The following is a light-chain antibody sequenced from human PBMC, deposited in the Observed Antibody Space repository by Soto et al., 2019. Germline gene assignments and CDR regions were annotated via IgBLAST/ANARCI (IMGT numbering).Light chain of an antibody. CDR1: SSDVGGYNY. CDR3: SSFAGNNNLV. Sequence: QSVLTQPPSASGSPGQSVTISCTGTSSDVGGYNYVSWYQQHPGKAPKLMISEVSKQPSGVPDRFSGSKSGNTASLTVSGRQAEDEDDYYCSSFAGNNNLVFGGGTKLTVL. V-gene: IGLV2-8*01. J-gene: IGLJ2*01. CDR2: EVS.